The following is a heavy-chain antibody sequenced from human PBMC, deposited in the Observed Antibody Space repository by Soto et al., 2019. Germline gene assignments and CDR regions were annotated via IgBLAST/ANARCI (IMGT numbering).Heavy chain of an antibody. CDR3: SRDCPPPRE. J-gene: IGHJ4*02. CDR1: GYTFTSYH. CDR2: ISAYNGNT. Sequence: QVQLVQSGAEVKKPGASVKVSCKASGYTFTSYHITWVRPAPVQGLEWMGWISAYNGNTNYAPKLQGRVTITTYTSPSTAYMAQRSLSSYDTGVYYWSRDCPPPREWGQGTLVTVCS. V-gene: IGHV1-18*01.